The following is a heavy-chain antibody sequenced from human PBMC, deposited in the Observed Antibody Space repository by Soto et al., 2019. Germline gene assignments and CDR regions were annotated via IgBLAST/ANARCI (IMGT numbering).Heavy chain of an antibody. CDR3: ARRGITGTTHYYYGMDV. CDR1: GYTFTSYA. CDR2: INAGNGNT. Sequence: ASVKVSCKASGYTFTSYAMHWVRQAPGQRLEWMGWINAGNGNTKYSQKLQGRVTMTTDTSTSTAYMELRSLRSDDTAVYYCARRGITGTTHYYYGMDVWGQGTTVTVSS. V-gene: IGHV1-3*01. J-gene: IGHJ6*02. D-gene: IGHD1-7*01.